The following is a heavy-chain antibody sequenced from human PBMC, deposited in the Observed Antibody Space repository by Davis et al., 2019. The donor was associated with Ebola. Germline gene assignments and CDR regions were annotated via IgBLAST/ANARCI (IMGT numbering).Heavy chain of an antibody. D-gene: IGHD5-24*01. Sequence: SVKVSCKASGGTFSSYAISWVRQAPGQGLEWMGRIIPILGIANYAQKFQGRVTITADKSTSTAYMELSSLRSEDTAVYYCARAHGWLQPLYYFDYWGQGTLVTVSS. CDR1: GGTFSSYA. V-gene: IGHV1-69*04. CDR2: IIPILGIA. CDR3: ARAHGWLQPLYYFDY. J-gene: IGHJ4*02.